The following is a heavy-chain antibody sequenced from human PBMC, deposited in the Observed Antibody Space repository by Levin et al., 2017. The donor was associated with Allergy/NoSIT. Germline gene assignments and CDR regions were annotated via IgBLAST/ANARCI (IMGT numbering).Heavy chain of an antibody. D-gene: IGHD5-18*01. CDR2: ISYSGST. V-gene: IGHV4-59*08. J-gene: IGHJ3*02. CDR3: ARHSPGGIQLWSPFDI. Sequence: NPSETLSLTCTVSGGSISSYYWSWIRQPPGKGLEWIGYISYSGSTNYNPSLKSRVTILVDTSKNQFSLKLSSVTAADTAVFYCARHSPGGIQLWSPFDIWGQGTMVTVSS. CDR1: GGSISSYY.